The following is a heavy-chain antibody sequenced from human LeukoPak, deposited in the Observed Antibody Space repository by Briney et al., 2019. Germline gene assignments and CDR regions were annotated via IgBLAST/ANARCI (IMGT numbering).Heavy chain of an antibody. Sequence: GGSLRLSCAASGFTVSSNYMSWVRQAPGKGLEWVSVIYSGGSTYYADSVKGRFTISRDNSKNTLYLQMNSLRAEDTAVYYCARYDSSGYYYARFDYWGQGTLVTVSS. CDR1: GFTVSSNY. D-gene: IGHD3-22*01. CDR2: IYSGGST. V-gene: IGHV3-53*01. CDR3: ARYDSSGYYYARFDY. J-gene: IGHJ4*02.